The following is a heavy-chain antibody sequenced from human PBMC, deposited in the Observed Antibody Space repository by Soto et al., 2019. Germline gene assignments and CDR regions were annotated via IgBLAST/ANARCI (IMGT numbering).Heavy chain of an antibody. V-gene: IGHV4-39*01. D-gene: IGHD3-3*01. CDR2: IYYSGST. J-gene: IGHJ4*02. Sequence: SETLSLTCTVSGGSISSSSYYWGWIRQPPGKGLEWIGSIYYSGSTYYNPSLKSRVTISVDTSKNQFSLKLSSVTAADTAVYYCAKLQGFWYFFADYWGQGTLVTVSS. CDR3: AKLQGFWYFFADY. CDR1: GGSISSSSYY.